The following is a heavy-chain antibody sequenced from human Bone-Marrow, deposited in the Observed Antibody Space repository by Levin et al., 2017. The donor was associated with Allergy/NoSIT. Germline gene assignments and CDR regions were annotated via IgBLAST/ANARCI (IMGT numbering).Heavy chain of an antibody. Sequence: QSSETLSLTCAVSGFTFSTFAMSWVRQPPGKGLDWVSTISGSGDTTYYADSVKGRFTISRDNSKNTLYLQMNSLRVEDTALYYCAKDPNWAPGYWGQGTLVTVSS. CDR2: ISGSGDTT. J-gene: IGHJ4*02. D-gene: IGHD7-27*01. V-gene: IGHV3-23*01. CDR3: AKDPNWAPGY. CDR1: GFTFSTFA.